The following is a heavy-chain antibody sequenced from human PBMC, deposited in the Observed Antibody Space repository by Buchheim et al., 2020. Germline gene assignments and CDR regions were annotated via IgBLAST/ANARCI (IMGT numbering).Heavy chain of an antibody. J-gene: IGHJ6*02. Sequence: EEQLVETGGGLIQRGGSLTLSCAATGLSVSCNYMTWVRQAPGQGLEWVSILHVDGTTYYADSVKGRFTLSRDTSRNMLYLPMSSLRAEDTALYYCARPHSAATPYGLDVWGQGTT. V-gene: IGHV3-53*02. CDR1: GLSVSCNY. D-gene: IGHD6-25*01. CDR3: ARPHSAATPYGLDV. CDR2: LHVDGTT.